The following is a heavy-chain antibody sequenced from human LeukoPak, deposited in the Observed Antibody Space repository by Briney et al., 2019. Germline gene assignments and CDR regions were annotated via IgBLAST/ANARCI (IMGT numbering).Heavy chain of an antibody. Sequence: GESLKISCKGSGYSFANYWIGWVRQMPGKGREWMGIIYPGDSDTKYSPSFQGQVTISADKSISTAYLQWSSLKASDTAMYFCARLGTNFPFGYWGQGALVTVSS. CDR3: ARLGTNFPFGY. J-gene: IGHJ4*02. CDR2: IYPGDSDT. CDR1: GYSFANYW. V-gene: IGHV5-51*01. D-gene: IGHD4/OR15-4a*01.